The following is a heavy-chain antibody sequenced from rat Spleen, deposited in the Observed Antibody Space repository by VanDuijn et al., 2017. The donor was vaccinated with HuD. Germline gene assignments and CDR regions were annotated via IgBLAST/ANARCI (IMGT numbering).Heavy chain of an antibody. CDR3: ARRTYGYSYYFDY. CDR1: GFTFSNYY. J-gene: IGHJ2*01. D-gene: IGHD1-7*01. Sequence: EVQLVESGGGLVQPGRSLKLSCAASGFTFSNYYMAWVRQAPKKGLEWVATISTSGSRTYYPDSVKGRFTISRDNAKSSLYLQMNSLKSEDTATYYCARRTYGYSYYFDYWGQGVMVTVSS. CDR2: ISTSGSRT. V-gene: IGHV5-25*01.